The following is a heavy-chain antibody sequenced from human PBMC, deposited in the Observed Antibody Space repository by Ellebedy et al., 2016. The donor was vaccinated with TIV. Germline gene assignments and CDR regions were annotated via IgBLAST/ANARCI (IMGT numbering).Heavy chain of an antibody. CDR3: ARFRGGGGSSYFDH. CDR1: GGSISGYY. V-gene: IGHV4-59*01. J-gene: IGHJ4*02. D-gene: IGHD2-15*01. CDR2: IYFSGRT. Sequence: SETLSLTXTVSGGSISGYYWSWIRQPPGKGLAWIAYIYFSGRTNYNPSLQSRVTISGDTSKNQFSLKLSSVTAADTAVYYCARFRGGGGSSYFDHWGQGTLVTVSS.